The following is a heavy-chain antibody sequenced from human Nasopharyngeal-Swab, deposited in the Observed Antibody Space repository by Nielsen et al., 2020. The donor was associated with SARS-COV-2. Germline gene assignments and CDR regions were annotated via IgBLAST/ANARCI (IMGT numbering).Heavy chain of an antibody. D-gene: IGHD3-16*01. Sequence: SETLSPTCTVSGGSISSYYWSWTRQPPGKGLEWIGYIYYSGSTNYNPSLKSRVTISVDTSKNQFSLKLSSVTAADTAVYYCARGGYYDYVGGSWGQGTLVTVSS. J-gene: IGHJ4*02. CDR2: IYYSGST. V-gene: IGHV4-59*01. CDR3: ARGGYYDYVGGS. CDR1: GGSISSYY.